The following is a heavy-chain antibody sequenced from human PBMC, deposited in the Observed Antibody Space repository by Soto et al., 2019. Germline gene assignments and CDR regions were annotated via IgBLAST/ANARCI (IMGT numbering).Heavy chain of an antibody. CDR1: GFTFSSYA. D-gene: IGHD2-15*01. V-gene: IGHV3-23*01. CDR2: ISGSGGST. Sequence: EVQLLESGGGLVQPGGSLRLSCAASGFTFSSYAMSWVRQAPGKGLEWVSAISGSGGSTYYADSVKGRFTISRDNSKNTLYLRMNSLRAEDTTVYYCESVAATRRILVATYYFDYWGQGTLVTVSS. CDR3: ESVAATRRILVATYYFDY. J-gene: IGHJ4*02.